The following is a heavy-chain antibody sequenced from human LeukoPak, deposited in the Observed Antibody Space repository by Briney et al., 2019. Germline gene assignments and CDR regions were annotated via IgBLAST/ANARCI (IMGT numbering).Heavy chain of an antibody. CDR3: ARDSSSWYVVDYYYGMDV. V-gene: IGHV4-59*12. CDR2: IYDSGST. Sequence: SETLSLTCTVSGGPISYYYWSWIRQPPGKGLEWIGYIYDSGSTNYNPSLKSRVTISVDTSKNQFSLKLSSVTAADTAVYYCARDSSSWYVVDYYYGMDVWGQGTTVTVSS. J-gene: IGHJ6*02. D-gene: IGHD6-13*01. CDR1: GGPISYYY.